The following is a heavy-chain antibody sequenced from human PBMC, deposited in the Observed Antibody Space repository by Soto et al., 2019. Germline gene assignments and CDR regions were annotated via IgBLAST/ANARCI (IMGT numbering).Heavy chain of an antibody. CDR2: IIPIFGTA. D-gene: IGHD4-4*01. J-gene: IGHJ6*02. CDR1: GGTFSSYA. CDR3: GRGESWTVSRYYYYGMDF. V-gene: IGHV1-69*01. Sequence: QVQLVQSGAEVKKPGSSVKVSCKASGGTFSSYAISWVRQAPGQGLEWMGGIIPIFGTANYAQKFQGRVTITADESTSTAYMELSSLRSEDTAVYYCGRGESWTVSRYYYYGMDFWGQGTTVTVSS.